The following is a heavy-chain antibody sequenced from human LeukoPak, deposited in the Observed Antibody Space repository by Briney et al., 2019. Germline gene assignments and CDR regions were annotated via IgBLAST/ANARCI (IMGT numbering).Heavy chain of an antibody. Sequence: SETLSLTCTVSGGSISSYYWSWIRQPPGKGPEWIGYIYYSGSTNYNPSLKSRVTISVDTSKNQFSLKLSSVTAADTAVYYCARVGVAYCGGDCYSYYFDYWGQGNLATVSS. J-gene: IGHJ4*02. CDR3: ARVGVAYCGGDCYSYYFDY. CDR2: IYYSGST. CDR1: GGSISSYY. V-gene: IGHV4-59*01. D-gene: IGHD2-21*02.